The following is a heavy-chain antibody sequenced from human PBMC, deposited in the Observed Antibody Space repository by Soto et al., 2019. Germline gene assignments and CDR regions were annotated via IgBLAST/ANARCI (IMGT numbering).Heavy chain of an antibody. CDR1: GGSFSGYY. CDR3: ARANLYGDYIDY. Sequence: PSETLSLTCAVYGGSFSGYYWSWIRQPPGKGLEWIGEINHSGSTNYNPSLKSRVTISVDTSKNQFSLKLSSVTAADTAVYYCARANLYGDYIDYWGQGTLVTVSS. D-gene: IGHD4-17*01. V-gene: IGHV4-34*01. CDR2: INHSGST. J-gene: IGHJ4*02.